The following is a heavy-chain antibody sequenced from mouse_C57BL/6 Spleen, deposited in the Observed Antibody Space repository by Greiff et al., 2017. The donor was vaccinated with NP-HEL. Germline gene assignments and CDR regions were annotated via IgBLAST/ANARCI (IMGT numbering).Heavy chain of an antibody. CDR1: GFTFSDYY. CDR2: INYDGSST. D-gene: IGHD2-5*01. CDR3: ARSYSTRYFDV. J-gene: IGHJ1*03. V-gene: IGHV5-16*01. Sequence: EVQLVESEGGLVQPGSSMKLSCTASGFTFSDYYMAWVRQVPEKGLEWVANINYDGSSTYYLDSLKSRFIISRDNAKNILYLQMSSLKSEDTATYYCARSYSTRYFDVWGTGTPVTVSS.